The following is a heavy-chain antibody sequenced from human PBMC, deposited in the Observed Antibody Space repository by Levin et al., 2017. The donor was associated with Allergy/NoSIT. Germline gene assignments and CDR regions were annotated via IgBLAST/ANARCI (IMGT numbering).Heavy chain of an antibody. V-gene: IGHV3-7*01. CDR3: ATGTDSDYPLHWFDS. CDR2: IRQDGSER. CDR1: GFNFNNYW. J-gene: IGHJ5*01. Sequence: GGSLRLSCVGSGFNFNNYWMSWVRQAPGKGLEWVADIRQDGSERYYLDSVKGRFTISRDNAKQSLFLQMKFLSPEDTAMYYCATGTDSDYPLHWFDSWGQGTLVTVSS. D-gene: IGHD4-11*01.